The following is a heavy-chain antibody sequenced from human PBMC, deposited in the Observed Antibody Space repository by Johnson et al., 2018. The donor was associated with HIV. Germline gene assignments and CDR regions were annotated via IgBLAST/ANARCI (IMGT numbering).Heavy chain of an antibody. D-gene: IGHD5-18*01. CDR2: IYSGDST. V-gene: IGHV3-66*04. CDR3: TRLPSGYSRDAFDI. J-gene: IGHJ3*02. CDR1: GFTVSSNY. Sequence: VQLVESGGGLVQPGGSLRLSCAASGFTVSSNYMNWVRQAPGKGLDWVSLIYSGDSTYYADSVKGRFSISRDNSKNTLYLEMNSLRAEDTAVYYCTRLPSGYSRDAFDIWGQGTMVTVSS.